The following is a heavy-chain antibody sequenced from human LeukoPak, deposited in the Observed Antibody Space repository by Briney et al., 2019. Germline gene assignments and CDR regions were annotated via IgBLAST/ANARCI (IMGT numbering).Heavy chain of an antibody. CDR3: GRWAGSAGYYYYYMDV. CDR1: GYTFTGYY. V-gene: IGHV1-2*02. J-gene: IGHJ6*03. CDR2: INPNSGGT. Sequence: GASVKVSCKASGYTFTGYYMHWVRQAPGQGLEWMGWINPNSGGTNYAQKFQGRVTMTRDTSISTAYMELSRLRSDDTAVYYCGRWAGSAGYYYYYMDVWGKGTTVTVSS. D-gene: IGHD1-14*01.